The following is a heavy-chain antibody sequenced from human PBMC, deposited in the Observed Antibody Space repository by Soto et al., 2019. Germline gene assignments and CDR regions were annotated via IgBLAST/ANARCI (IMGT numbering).Heavy chain of an antibody. D-gene: IGHD6-6*01. CDR3: ARRARPDFYYMDV. J-gene: IGHJ6*03. Sequence: SLRLSCAASGFTLSGYAMDWVRQAPGKGLEYVSGISSNGVGTYYANSVQGRFTISRDNSKNTVYLQMGSLRPEDMAVYYCARRARPDFYYMDVWGKGTTVTGSS. CDR1: GFTLSGYA. CDR2: ISSNGVGT. V-gene: IGHV3-64*01.